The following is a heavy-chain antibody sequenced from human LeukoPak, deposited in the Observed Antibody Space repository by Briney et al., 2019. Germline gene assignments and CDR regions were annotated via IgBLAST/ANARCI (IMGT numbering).Heavy chain of an antibody. V-gene: IGHV3-23*01. CDR1: GFTFSNYV. J-gene: IGHJ4*02. Sequence: PGGSLRLSCAASGFTFSNYVLSWVRQSPGKGLEWVSGISGDAGDTYYTDSVKGRFTISRDNAKNTLYLQMNSLRAEDTAVYYCARDNTVTTYPFDYWGQGTLVTVSS. CDR2: ISGDAGDT. CDR3: ARDNTVTTYPFDY. D-gene: IGHD4-17*01.